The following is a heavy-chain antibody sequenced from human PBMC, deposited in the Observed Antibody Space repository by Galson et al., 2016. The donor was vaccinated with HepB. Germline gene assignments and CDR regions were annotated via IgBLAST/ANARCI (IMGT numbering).Heavy chain of an antibody. CDR3: SGSFLAY. CDR1: GFTFSNAW. D-gene: IGHD3-10*01. V-gene: IGHV3-15*01. CDR2: VNPKTTGGTT. J-gene: IGHJ4*02. Sequence: SLRLSCAASGFTFSNAWMGWFRQAPGKGLEWVGRVNPKTTGGTTDYAAPVKGRFTISRHDSENTLYLQMNSLKTEDTAMYYCSGSFLAYWGQGTLVTVSS.